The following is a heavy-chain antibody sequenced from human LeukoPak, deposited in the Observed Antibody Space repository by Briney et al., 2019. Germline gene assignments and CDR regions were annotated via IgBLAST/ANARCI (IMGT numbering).Heavy chain of an antibody. Sequence: PSETLSLTCTVSGGSISSSSYYCGWIRQPPGKGLEWIGSVYYSGRTHYNPSLKSRVTISVDTSENQFSLRLSSVTAADTAVYYCAREVGTNRAIDYWGQGTLVTVSS. V-gene: IGHV4-39*02. J-gene: IGHJ4*02. D-gene: IGHD1-26*01. CDR1: GGSISSSSYY. CDR3: AREVGTNRAIDY. CDR2: VYYSGRT.